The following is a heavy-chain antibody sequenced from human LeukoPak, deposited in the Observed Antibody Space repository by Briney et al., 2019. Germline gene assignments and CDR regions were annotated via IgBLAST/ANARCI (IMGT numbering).Heavy chain of an antibody. CDR1: GFILSGSG. Sequence: GGSLKLSCAASGFILSGSGIHWVRQASGKGLEWVGRIRSNSNNYATSYAASVKGRFTVSRDDSKNTAYLTMNSLETEDTAIYYCTRLDEAADGFVRGAVTRAYDIWGQGTMVTVSS. V-gene: IGHV3-73*01. CDR3: TRLDEAADGFVRGAVTRAYDI. CDR2: IRSNSNNYAT. D-gene: IGHD3-10*01. J-gene: IGHJ3*02.